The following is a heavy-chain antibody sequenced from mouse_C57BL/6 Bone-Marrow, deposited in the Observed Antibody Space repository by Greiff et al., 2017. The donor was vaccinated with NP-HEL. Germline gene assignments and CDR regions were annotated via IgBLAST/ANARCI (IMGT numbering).Heavy chain of an antibody. D-gene: IGHD1-1*01. Sequence: VQLQQSGAELVRPGASVKLSCTASGFNIKDDYMHWVKQRPEQGLEWIGWIDPENGDTEYASKFQGKATITADTSSNPAYLQLSSLTSEDTAVYYCTCYYGSSYVAWFAYWGQGTLVTVSA. CDR2: IDPENGDT. CDR3: TCYYGSSYVAWFAY. V-gene: IGHV14-4*01. J-gene: IGHJ3*01. CDR1: GFNIKDDY.